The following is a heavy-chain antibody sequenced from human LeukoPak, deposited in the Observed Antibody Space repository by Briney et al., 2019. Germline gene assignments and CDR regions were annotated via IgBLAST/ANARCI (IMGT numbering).Heavy chain of an antibody. V-gene: IGHV3-74*01. CDR2: VNSDGSST. D-gene: IGHD6-19*01. Sequence: GGSLRLSCAASEFIFSNYWMHWVRQAPGKGLVWVPHVNSDGSSTRYADFVKGRFTISRDNRRNTVFLQINDLRAEDTAVYYCARGGMGWDFEIFDYWGLGTLVTVSS. CDR3: ARGGMGWDFEIFDY. J-gene: IGHJ4*02. CDR1: EFIFSNYW.